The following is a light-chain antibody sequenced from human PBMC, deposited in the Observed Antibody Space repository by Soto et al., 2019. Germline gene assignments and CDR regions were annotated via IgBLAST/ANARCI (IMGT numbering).Light chain of an antibody. V-gene: IGKV4-1*01. Sequence: DIVMTQSPDSLAVSLGERATINCRSSQSVLYTSNNKNYLAWYQQKPGQPPKLLIYWASTRQSGVPDRFSGSGSGTDFTLTISSLQAEDVAVYFCHQHNSFPYTFGQGTKLEIK. CDR3: HQHNSFPYT. CDR1: QSVLYTSNNKNY. CDR2: WAS. J-gene: IGKJ2*01.